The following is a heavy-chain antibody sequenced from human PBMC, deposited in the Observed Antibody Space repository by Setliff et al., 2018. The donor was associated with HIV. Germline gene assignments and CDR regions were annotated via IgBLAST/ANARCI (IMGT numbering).Heavy chain of an antibody. D-gene: IGHD1-26*01. Sequence: SETLSLTCTVSGHSINGYYWSWIRQSPRKRLEWIGYVSSIGNTNYNPSHKTRGTIPLDTSKNQFSLQLNSVTAADTAVYSCARTRAPYFFDFWGQGAQVTVSS. CDR3: ARTRAPYFFDF. V-gene: IGHV4-4*08. J-gene: IGHJ4*02. CDR1: GHSINGYY. CDR2: VSSIGNT.